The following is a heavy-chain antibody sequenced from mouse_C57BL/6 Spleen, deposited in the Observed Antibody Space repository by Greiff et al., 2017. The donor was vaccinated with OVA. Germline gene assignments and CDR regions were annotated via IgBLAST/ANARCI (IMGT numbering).Heavy chain of an antibody. J-gene: IGHJ4*01. CDR3: AREVLRSDYYAMDY. D-gene: IGHD1-1*01. CDR1: GYTFTSYW. Sequence: QVHLHHPSTELVKPGASVKLSCKASGYTFTSYWMHWVKQRPGQGLEWIGNINPSNGGTNYNEKFKSKATLTVDKSSSTAYMQLSSLTSEDSAVYYCAREVLRSDYYAMDYWGQGTSVTVSS. V-gene: IGHV1-53*01. CDR2: INPSNGGT.